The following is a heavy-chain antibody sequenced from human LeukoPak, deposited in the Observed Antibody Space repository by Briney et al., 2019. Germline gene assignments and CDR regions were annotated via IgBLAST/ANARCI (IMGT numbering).Heavy chain of an antibody. V-gene: IGHV3-73*01. J-gene: IGHJ4*02. CDR2: IRSKANSYAT. D-gene: IGHD5-12*01. CDR3: ARDPYSGYDGG. CDR1: GFTFSGSA. Sequence: GGSLRLSCAASGFTFSGSAMHWVRQASGKGLEWVGRIRSKANSYATAYAASVKGRFTISRDDSKNTAYLQMNSLRAEDTAVYYCARDPYSGYDGGWGQGTLVTVSS.